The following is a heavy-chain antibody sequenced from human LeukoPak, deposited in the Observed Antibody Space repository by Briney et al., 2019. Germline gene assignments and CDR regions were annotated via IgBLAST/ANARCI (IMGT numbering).Heavy chain of an antibody. J-gene: IGHJ5*02. V-gene: IGHV4-59*01. D-gene: IGHD3-10*01. Sequence: SETLSLTCAVYGGSISSYYWSWIRQPPGKGLEWIGYIYYSGSTNYNPSLKSRVTISVDTSKNQFSLKLSSVTAADTAVYYCARVSYYGSGSYYRWFDPWGQGTLVTVSS. CDR3: ARVSYYGSGSYYRWFDP. CDR1: GGSISSYY. CDR2: IYYSGST.